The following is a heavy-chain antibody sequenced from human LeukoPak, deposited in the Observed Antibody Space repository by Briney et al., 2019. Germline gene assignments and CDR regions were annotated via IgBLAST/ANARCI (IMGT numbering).Heavy chain of an antibody. CDR3: ARVLGGGYNPWEEGQYYYYGMDV. CDR2: INPNSGGT. Sequence: ASVKVSCKASGYTFTGYYMHWVRQAPGQGLEWMGWINPNSGGTNYAQNFQGRVTMTRDTSISTAYMELSRLRSDDTAVYYCARVLGGGYNPWEEGQYYYYGMDVWGQGTTVTVSS. D-gene: IGHD5-24*01. V-gene: IGHV1-2*02. CDR1: GYTFTGYY. J-gene: IGHJ6*02.